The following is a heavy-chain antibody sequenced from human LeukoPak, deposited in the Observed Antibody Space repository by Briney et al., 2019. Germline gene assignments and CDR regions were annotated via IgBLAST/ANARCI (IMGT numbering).Heavy chain of an antibody. CDR3: ARDLGQYYDTSDNWFDP. J-gene: IGHJ5*02. V-gene: IGHV3-74*01. D-gene: IGHD3-22*01. Sequence: PGGSLRLSCVTSGFTFSSYWMNWVRQAPGKGLVWVSRINSDGINTSYADSVKGRFTISRDNAKNTLNLQMNSLRAEDTAVYYCARDLGQYYDTSDNWFDPWGQGTLVTVSS. CDR2: INSDGINT. CDR1: GFTFSSYW.